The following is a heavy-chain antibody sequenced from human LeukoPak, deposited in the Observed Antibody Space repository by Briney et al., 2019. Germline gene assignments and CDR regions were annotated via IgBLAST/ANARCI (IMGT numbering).Heavy chain of an antibody. CDR2: IYHSGST. D-gene: IGHD3-10*01. CDR1: GGSISSSNW. CDR3: ARVPTSITMVRGVISYYYYGMDV. J-gene: IGHJ6*02. Sequence: PSGTLSLTCAVSGGSISSSNWWRWVRQPPGKGLEWIGEIYHSGSTNYNPSLKSRVTISVDKSKNQFSLKLSSVTAADTAVYYCARVPTSITMVRGVISYYYYGMDVWGQGTTVTVSS. V-gene: IGHV4-4*02.